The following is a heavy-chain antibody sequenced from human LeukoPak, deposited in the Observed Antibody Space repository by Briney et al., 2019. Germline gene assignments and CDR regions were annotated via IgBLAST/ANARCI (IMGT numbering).Heavy chain of an antibody. V-gene: IGHV3-66*01. CDR1: GFTFSDYA. D-gene: IGHD4-17*01. J-gene: IGHJ4*02. CDR2: IYSGGST. CDR3: TRDRIDYGDYVDY. Sequence: GGSLRLSCTASGFTFSDYAMTWVRQAPGKGLEWVSVIYSGGSTYYADSMKGRFTISRDNSKNTLYLQINSLTAEDTAVYYCTRDRIDYGDYVDYWGQGTLVTVSS.